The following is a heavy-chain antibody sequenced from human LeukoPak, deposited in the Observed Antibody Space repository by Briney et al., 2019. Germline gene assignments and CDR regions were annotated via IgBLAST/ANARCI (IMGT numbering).Heavy chain of an antibody. J-gene: IGHJ6*02. CDR3: ARVRAGYCTSTSCYTGMDV. CDR1: GFTFSSYS. CDR2: ISYDGSNE. D-gene: IGHD2-2*01. Sequence: GGSLRLSCAASGFTFSSYSMHWVRQAPGKGLEWVALISYDGSNEYYADSVRGRFTISRDNSKFTLYMQMNSLRAEDTAVYYCARVRAGYCTSTSCYTGMDVWGQGTTVTVSS. V-gene: IGHV3-30*03.